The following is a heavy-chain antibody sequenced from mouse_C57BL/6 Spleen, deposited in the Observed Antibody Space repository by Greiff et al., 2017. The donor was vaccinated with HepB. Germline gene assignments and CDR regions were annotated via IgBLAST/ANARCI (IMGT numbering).Heavy chain of an antibody. CDR3: ARFYYGSRSFDY. Sequence: VQLQQPGAELVKPGASVKMSCKASGYTFTSYWITWVKQRPGQGLEWIGDIYPGSGSTNYNEKFKSKATLTVDTSSSTAYMQLSSLTSEDSAVYYCARFYYGSRSFDYWGQGTTLTVSS. D-gene: IGHD1-1*01. CDR2: IYPGSGST. V-gene: IGHV1-55*01. J-gene: IGHJ2*01. CDR1: GYTFTSYW.